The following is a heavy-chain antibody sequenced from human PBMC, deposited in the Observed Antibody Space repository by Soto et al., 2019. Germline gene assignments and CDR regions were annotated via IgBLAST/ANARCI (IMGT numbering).Heavy chain of an antibody. D-gene: IGHD2-21*02. Sequence: SGPTLVNPTQTLTLTCTFSGFSLNTGGLGVGWIRQPPGKALEWLALIYWDNDKRYSPSLMSRLTITKDTSKNQVVLTMTNMDPVDAATYYCVHSRCGGDCLQSYSSHYYYGMDVWGQGTTVTVPS. CDR3: VHSRCGGDCLQSYSSHYYYGMDV. CDR1: GFSLNTGGLG. V-gene: IGHV2-5*02. CDR2: IYWDNDK. J-gene: IGHJ6*02.